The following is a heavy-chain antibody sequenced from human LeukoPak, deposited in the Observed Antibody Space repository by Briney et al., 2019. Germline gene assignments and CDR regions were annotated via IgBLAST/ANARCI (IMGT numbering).Heavy chain of an antibody. Sequence: GGSLRLSCEASGFTFSDYYMTWIRQAPGKRLEWVSYISSGSSTIFYADSVKGRFTISRDNAKNSLYLHMSSLTAEDTAVYYCARGDDDYWRGYFSDPWGQGTLVTVSS. CDR1: GFTFSDYY. CDR3: ARGDDDYWRGYFSDP. V-gene: IGHV3-11*04. J-gene: IGHJ5*02. CDR2: ISSGSSTI. D-gene: IGHD3-3*01.